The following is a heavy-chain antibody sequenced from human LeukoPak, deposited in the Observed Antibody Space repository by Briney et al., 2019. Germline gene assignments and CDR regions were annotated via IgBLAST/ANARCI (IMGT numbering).Heavy chain of an antibody. J-gene: IGHJ3*02. Sequence: SETLSLTCTVSGGSISNYFWSWIRRSPGKGPDCIGYIHDTGRTKYNPSLESRVTISIDTSNQFSLTLRSVTAADTAVYYCARLPRWSEYGFDIWGQGTMVAISS. D-gene: IGHD2-15*01. CDR3: ARLPRWSEYGFDI. CDR1: GGSISNYF. V-gene: IGHV4-59*08. CDR2: IHDTGRT.